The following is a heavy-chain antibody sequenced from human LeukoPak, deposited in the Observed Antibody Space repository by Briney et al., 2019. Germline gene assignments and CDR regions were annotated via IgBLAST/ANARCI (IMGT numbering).Heavy chain of an antibody. CDR3: AKQLGYCRDCSCYFPY. CDR1: GFTFSSSA. Sequence: PGGSLRLSCAASGFTFSSSAMSWVRQAPGNGLEWVSAVSNNCGYTYYADSVQGRFTISRDNSKSTLCLQMNSLRAEDTAVYYCAKQLGYCRDCSCYFPYWGQGTLVTGSS. V-gene: IGHV3-23*01. CDR2: VSNNCGYT. D-gene: IGHD2-15*01. J-gene: IGHJ4*02.